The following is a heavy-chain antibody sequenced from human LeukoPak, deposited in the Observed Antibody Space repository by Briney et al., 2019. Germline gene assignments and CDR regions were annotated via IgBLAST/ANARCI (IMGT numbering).Heavy chain of an antibody. CDR1: GFTFSSYR. D-gene: IGHD1-14*01. V-gene: IGHV3-74*01. J-gene: IGHJ3*02. CDR3: STGAGHAFDI. Sequence: GGSLRLSCAASGFTFSSYRMHWVRQVPGKGLVWVSRINSDGSSTSYADSVKGRFTISRDNAKNTLYVQMNRLRAEDTAVYYFSTGAGHAFDIWGRGTMVTVSS. CDR2: INSDGSST.